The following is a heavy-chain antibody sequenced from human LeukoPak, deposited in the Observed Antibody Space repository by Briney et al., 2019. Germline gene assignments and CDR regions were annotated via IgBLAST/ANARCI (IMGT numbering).Heavy chain of an antibody. Sequence: GGSLRLSCSASGFTFSSYAMHWVRQAPGKGLEYVSALSNNGGSTYYADSVKGRFTISRDNSKNTLYLQMNSLRAEDTAVYYCAKQPGPAWFDPWGQGTLVTVSS. D-gene: IGHD1/OR15-1a*01. CDR1: GFTFSSYA. CDR2: LSNNGGST. J-gene: IGHJ5*02. V-gene: IGHV3-64*04. CDR3: AKQPGPAWFDP.